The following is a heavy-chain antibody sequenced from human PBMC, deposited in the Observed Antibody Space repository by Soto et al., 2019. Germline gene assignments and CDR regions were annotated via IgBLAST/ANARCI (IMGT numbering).Heavy chain of an antibody. CDR1: SYTFTSYG. V-gene: IGHV1-18*01. J-gene: IGHJ3*02. CDR2: ITAYNGKT. CDR3: ARAYGSGSYGAFDI. D-gene: IGHD3-10*01. Sequence: ASVKVSCKASSYTFTSYGFSWVRQAPGQGLEWMGWITAYNGKTKYAQKWQGRVTITTDKSTSTAYMELRSLRSEDTAVYYCARAYGSGSYGAFDIWGQGTMVTVSS.